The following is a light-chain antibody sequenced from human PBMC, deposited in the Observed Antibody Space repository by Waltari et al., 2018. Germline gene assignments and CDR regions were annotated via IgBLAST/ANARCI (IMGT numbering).Light chain of an antibody. Sequence: DIVLTQSPGTLSLSPGAGATLSCRARQSVTSRYIAWYHQNPDQPPRLLFYGAYSRATGIPDRFSGSGSGTDFTLTISRLEPEDFAVYYCHQYGSSPYIFGQGTKLAIK. CDR3: HQYGSSPYI. CDR2: GAY. V-gene: IGKV3-20*01. J-gene: IGKJ2*01. CDR1: QSVTSRY.